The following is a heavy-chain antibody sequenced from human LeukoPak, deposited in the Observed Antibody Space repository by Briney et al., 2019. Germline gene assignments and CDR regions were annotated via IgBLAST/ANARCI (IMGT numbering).Heavy chain of an antibody. V-gene: IGHV3-30-3*01. CDR3: AREGWFGEFDNWFDP. J-gene: IGHJ5*02. Sequence: GGSLRLSCAASGFTFSSYAMHWVRQAPGKGLEWVAVISYDGSNKYYADSVKGRFTISRDNSKNTLYLQMNSLRAEDTAVYYCAREGWFGEFDNWFDPWGQGTLVTVSS. CDR2: ISYDGSNK. CDR1: GFTFSSYA. D-gene: IGHD3-10*01.